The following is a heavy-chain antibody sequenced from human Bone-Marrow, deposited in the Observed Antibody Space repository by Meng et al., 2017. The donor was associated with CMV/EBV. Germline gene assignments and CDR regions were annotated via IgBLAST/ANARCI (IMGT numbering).Heavy chain of an antibody. CDR1: GFTFGDYY. J-gene: IGHJ6*02. Sequence: GESLKISCAASGFTFGDYYMSWIRQAPGKGLEWVSYISSSGSTIYYADSVKGRFTISRDNAKNSLYLQMNSLRAEDTAVYYCARCLVDCRSTSCYGIYYYGMDVWGQGTTVTVSS. V-gene: IGHV3-11*04. CDR3: ARCLVDCRSTSCYGIYYYGMDV. CDR2: ISSSGSTI. D-gene: IGHD2-2*01.